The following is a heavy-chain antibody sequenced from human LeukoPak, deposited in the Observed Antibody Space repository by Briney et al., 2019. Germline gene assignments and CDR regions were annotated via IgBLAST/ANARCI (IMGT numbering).Heavy chain of an antibody. CDR2: INHSGST. J-gene: IGHJ4*02. Sequence: SETLSLTCAVSGYSISSGYYWGWIRQPPGKGLEWIGEINHSGSTNYNPSLKSRVTISVDTSKNQFSLKLSSVTAADTAVYYCARGRELRYFDWLLPGEAFDYWGQGTLVTVSS. CDR1: GYSISSGYY. D-gene: IGHD3-9*01. CDR3: ARGRELRYFDWLLPGEAFDY. V-gene: IGHV4-38-2*01.